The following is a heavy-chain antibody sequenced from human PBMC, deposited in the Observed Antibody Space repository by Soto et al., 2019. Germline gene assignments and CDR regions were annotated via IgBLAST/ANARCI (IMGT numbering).Heavy chain of an antibody. CDR2: ISGSGGST. CDR3: AKGGCSGGSCYSCY. CDR1: GFTFSSYA. Sequence: EVQLLESGGGLVQPGGSLRLSCAASGFTFSSYAMSWVRQSPGKGLEWVSAISGSGGSTYYADSVKGRFTISRDNSKNTLYLQMNSLRVEDTAVYYCAKGGCSGGSCYSCYWGQGTLVTVSS. D-gene: IGHD2-15*01. V-gene: IGHV3-23*01. J-gene: IGHJ4*02.